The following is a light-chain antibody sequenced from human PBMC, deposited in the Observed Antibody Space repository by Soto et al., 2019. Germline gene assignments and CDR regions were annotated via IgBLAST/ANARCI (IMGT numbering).Light chain of an antibody. J-gene: IGLJ1*01. CDR2: DVS. CDR3: TSYTNSPSYV. CDR1: SIDIGFYNY. V-gene: IGLV2-14*01. Sequence: QSALTQPASVSGSPGQSITISCTGTSIDIGFYNYVSWYQQHPGKAPKLMIYDVSNRPSGISNRFSGSKSGNTASLTISGLQAEDEADYYCTSYTNSPSYVFGTGTKLTVL.